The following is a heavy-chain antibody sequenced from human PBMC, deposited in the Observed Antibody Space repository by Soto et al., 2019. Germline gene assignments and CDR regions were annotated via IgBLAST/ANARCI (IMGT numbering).Heavy chain of an antibody. Sequence: ASVKVSCKASGYTFTGYYMHWVRQAPGQGLEWMGWINPNSGGTNYAQKFQGRVTMTRDTSISTAYMELSRLRSDDTAVYYCAGTAIAAAQDGMDVWGQGTTVTVSS. V-gene: IGHV1-2*02. D-gene: IGHD6-13*01. CDR2: INPNSGGT. J-gene: IGHJ6*02. CDR1: GYTFTGYY. CDR3: AGTAIAAAQDGMDV.